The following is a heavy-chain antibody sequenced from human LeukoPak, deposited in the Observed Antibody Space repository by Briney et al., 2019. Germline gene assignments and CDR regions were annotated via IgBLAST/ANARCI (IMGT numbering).Heavy chain of an antibody. Sequence: SETLSLTCTVSGGSISSYYWSWIRQPPGKGLEWIGYIYYSGSTNYNPSLKSRVTISVDTSKNQLSLKLSSVTAADTAVYYCARLPVSYGGYAYYYGMDVWGQGTTVTVSS. CDR1: GGSISSYY. V-gene: IGHV4-59*08. D-gene: IGHD5-12*01. CDR2: IYYSGST. J-gene: IGHJ6*02. CDR3: ARLPVSYGGYAYYYGMDV.